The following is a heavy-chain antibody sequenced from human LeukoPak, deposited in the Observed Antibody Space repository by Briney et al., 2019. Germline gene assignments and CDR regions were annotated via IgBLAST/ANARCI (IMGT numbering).Heavy chain of an antibody. D-gene: IGHD6-19*01. CDR2: ISGSGGST. V-gene: IGHV3-23*01. CDR1: GFTFSSYA. Sequence: GGSLRLSCAASGFTFSSYAMSWVRQAPGKGLEWVSAISGSGGSTYYADSVKGRFTISRDNSKNTLYLQMNSLRAEDTAVCYCAEMLYSSGWPQPDYWGQGTLVTVSP. CDR3: AEMLYSSGWPQPDY. J-gene: IGHJ4*02.